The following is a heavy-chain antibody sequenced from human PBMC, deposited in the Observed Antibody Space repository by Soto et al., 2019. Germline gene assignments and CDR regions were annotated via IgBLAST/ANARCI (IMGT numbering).Heavy chain of an antibody. D-gene: IGHD1-26*01. CDR1: GGSISSYY. CDR2: IYYSGST. V-gene: IGHV4-59*01. Sequence: SETLSLTCTVSGGSISSYYWSWIRQPPGKGLEWIGYIYYSGSTNYNPSLKSRVTISEDTSKNQFSLKLSSVTAADTAVYYCARFAGATKDFDYWGQGTLVTVSS. J-gene: IGHJ4*02. CDR3: ARFAGATKDFDY.